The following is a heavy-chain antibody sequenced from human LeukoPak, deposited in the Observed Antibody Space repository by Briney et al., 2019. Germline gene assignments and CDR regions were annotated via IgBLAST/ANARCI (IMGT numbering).Heavy chain of an antibody. CDR3: ARTTEGGYTYGYFYYYYMDV. Sequence: SETLSLTCLVSGASNSSADHYWSWIRQPPGKGLEWIGYIYYSGSTNYNPSLKSRVTISVDTSKNQFSLKLTSVTAADTAVYYCARTTEGGYTYGYFYYYYMDVWGKGTTVTISS. CDR1: GASNSSADHY. J-gene: IGHJ6*03. D-gene: IGHD5-18*01. V-gene: IGHV4-61*08. CDR2: IYYSGST.